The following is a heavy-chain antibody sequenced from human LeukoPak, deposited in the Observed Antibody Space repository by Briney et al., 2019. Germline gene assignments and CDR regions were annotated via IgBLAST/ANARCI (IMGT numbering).Heavy chain of an antibody. V-gene: IGHV4-34*01. CDR3: ARGPGHYYDSSGYITGPTPY. CDR1: GGSFSGYY. D-gene: IGHD3-22*01. Sequence: SETLSLTCAVYGGSFSGYYWSWIRQPPGKGLEWIGEINHSGSTNYNPSLKSRVTISVDTSKNQFSLKLSSVTAADTAVYYCARGPGHYYDSSGYITGPTPYWGQGTPVTVSS. CDR2: INHSGST. J-gene: IGHJ4*02.